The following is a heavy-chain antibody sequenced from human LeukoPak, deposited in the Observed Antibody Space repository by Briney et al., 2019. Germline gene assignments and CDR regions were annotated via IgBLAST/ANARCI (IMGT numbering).Heavy chain of an antibody. Sequence: SSETLSLTCTVSGGSISSSSYYWGWIRQPPGKGLEWIGSIYYSGSTYYNPSLKSRVTISVDTSKNQFSLKLSSVTAADTAVYYCARLAVTYYFDYWGQGTPVTVSS. CDR2: IYYSGST. CDR3: ARLAVTYYFDY. D-gene: IGHD4-11*01. J-gene: IGHJ4*02. V-gene: IGHV4-39*01. CDR1: GGSISSSSYY.